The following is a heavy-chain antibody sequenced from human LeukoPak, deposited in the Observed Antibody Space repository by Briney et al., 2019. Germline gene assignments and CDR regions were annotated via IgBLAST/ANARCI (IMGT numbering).Heavy chain of an antibody. D-gene: IGHD4-23*01. CDR1: GFTFSDYY. J-gene: IGHJ4*02. CDR3: ARRSRVFGGQTAYYYFDY. CDR2: ISSSSTNT. Sequence: KPVGSLRLSCAASGFTFSDYYMSWIRQAPGKGLEWLSYISSSSTNTNYADSVKGRFTISRDNAKRSLYLQVSSLRAEDTAVYYCARRSRVFGGQTAYYYFDYWGQGTLVTVSS. V-gene: IGHV3-11*06.